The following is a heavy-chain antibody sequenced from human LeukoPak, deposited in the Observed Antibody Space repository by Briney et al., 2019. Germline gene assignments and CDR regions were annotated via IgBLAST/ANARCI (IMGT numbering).Heavy chain of an antibody. CDR3: AKARYCSSTSCYWDY. D-gene: IGHD2-2*01. Sequence: PGRSLRLSCAASGFTFDDYAMHWVRQAPGKGLEWVSGISWNSGSIGYADYVKGRFTISRDNAKNSLYLQMNSLRAEDMALYYCAKARYCSSTSCYWDYWGQGTLVTVSS. CDR2: ISWNSGSI. CDR1: GFTFDDYA. V-gene: IGHV3-9*03. J-gene: IGHJ4*02.